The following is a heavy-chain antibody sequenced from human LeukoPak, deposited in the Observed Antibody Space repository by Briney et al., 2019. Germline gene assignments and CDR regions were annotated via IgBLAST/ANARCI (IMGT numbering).Heavy chain of an antibody. CDR1: GGSISSGGYY. J-gene: IGHJ4*02. CDR2: IYYSGST. CDR3: ARARHGGALDY. V-gene: IGHV4-31*03. Sequence: SETLSLTCTVSGGSISSGGYYWSWIRQHPGKGLEWIGYIYYSGSTYYNPSLKSRVTISADTSKNQFSLKLSSVTAADTAVYYCARARHGGALDYWGQGTLVTVSS. D-gene: IGHD3-3*01.